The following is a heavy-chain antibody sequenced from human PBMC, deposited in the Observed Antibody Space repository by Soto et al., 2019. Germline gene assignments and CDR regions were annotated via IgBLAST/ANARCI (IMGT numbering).Heavy chain of an antibody. CDR2: ISYDGSNK. CDR1: GFTFSSYG. D-gene: IGHD3-10*01. V-gene: IGHV3-30*03. J-gene: IGHJ3*02. CDR3: XXDXGHGGRGAFDI. Sequence: QVQLVESGGGVVQPGRSLRLSCAASGFTFSSYGMHWVRQAPGKGLEWVALISYDGSNKYYADSVKGRFTISRDNSKXXXXXXXXXXXXXXXXXXXXXXDXGHGGRGAFDIWGQGTMVTVSS.